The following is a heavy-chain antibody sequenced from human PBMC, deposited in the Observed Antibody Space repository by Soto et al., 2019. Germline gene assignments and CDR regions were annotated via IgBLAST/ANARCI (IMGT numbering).Heavy chain of an antibody. D-gene: IGHD1-26*01. CDR2: INSSGST. Sequence: SETLSLTCTVSGGSISNYYWNWIRQSPGKGLEWIGEINSSGSTNYNPSLKNRVTISVDTSKNQFSLKVNSVTAADTAVYYCARTPTPWGQGTLVTVSS. CDR3: ARTPTP. CDR1: GGSISNYY. J-gene: IGHJ5*02. V-gene: IGHV4-59*12.